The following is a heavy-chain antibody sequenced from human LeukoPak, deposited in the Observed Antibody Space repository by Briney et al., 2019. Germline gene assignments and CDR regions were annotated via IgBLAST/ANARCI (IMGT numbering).Heavy chain of an antibody. CDR3: AKDREGGSYPGAFDI. Sequence: GGSLRLSCAASGFTFSSYAMSWVRQAPGKGLEWVSAISASGGSTYYADSVKGRFTISRDNSKNTLYLQMNSLRAEDTAVYYCAKDREGGSYPGAFDIWGQGTMVTVSS. CDR2: ISASGGST. V-gene: IGHV3-23*01. J-gene: IGHJ3*02. D-gene: IGHD3-16*01. CDR1: GFTFSSYA.